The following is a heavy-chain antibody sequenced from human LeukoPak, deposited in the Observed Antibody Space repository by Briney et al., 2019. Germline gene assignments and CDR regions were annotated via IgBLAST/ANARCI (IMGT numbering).Heavy chain of an antibody. CDR3: VRHISTNAGYFDS. D-gene: IGHD5-24*01. Sequence: PSETLSLTCTVSGGSINSHSYYWGWIRQPPGKGLEWIGSVYYDGTSYPNPCLKTRVGVFVDTSRDQFSLDLDFVTAADTALYYCVRHISTNAGYFDSCGQGTLVSVSS. CDR2: VYYDGTS. J-gene: IGHJ4*02. V-gene: IGHV4-39*01. CDR1: GGSINSHSYY.